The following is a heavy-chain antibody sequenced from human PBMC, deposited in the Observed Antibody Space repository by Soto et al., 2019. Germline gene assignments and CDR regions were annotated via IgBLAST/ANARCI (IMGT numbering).Heavy chain of an antibody. Sequence: PGGSLRLSCTTSGFSFGDYAMTWVRQAPGKGLEWVGFIRNPGYGGTTEYATSVTGRFIISRDDSMSSAYLQLNSLKVDDSAVYYCVRASFGYYGPWGQGTLVTVSS. V-gene: IGHV3-49*04. CDR3: VRASFGYYGP. D-gene: IGHD3-22*01. J-gene: IGHJ5*02. CDR2: IRNPGYGGTT. CDR1: GFSFGDYA.